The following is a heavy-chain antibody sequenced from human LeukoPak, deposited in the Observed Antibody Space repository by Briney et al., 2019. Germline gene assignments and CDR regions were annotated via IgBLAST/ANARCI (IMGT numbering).Heavy chain of an antibody. Sequence: GGSLRLSCAASGFTFSSYGMSWVRQAPGKGLEWVSAISGSGGSTYYADSVKGRFTISRDNSKNTLYLQMNSLRAEDTAVYYCAKDVARITMIVAPRAFDIWGQGTMVTVSS. V-gene: IGHV3-23*01. J-gene: IGHJ3*02. D-gene: IGHD3-22*01. CDR3: AKDVARITMIVAPRAFDI. CDR2: ISGSGGST. CDR1: GFTFSSYG.